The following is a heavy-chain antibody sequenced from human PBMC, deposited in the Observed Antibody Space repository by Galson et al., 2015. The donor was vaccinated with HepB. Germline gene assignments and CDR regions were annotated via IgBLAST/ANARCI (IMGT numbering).Heavy chain of an antibody. CDR2: IYYSGST. Sequence: TLSLTCTVSGGSISSGGYYWSWIRQHPGKGLEWIGYIYYSGSTYYNPSLKSRVTISVDTSKNQFSLKLSSVTAADTAVYYCATNPVGIAAADRVDWGQGTLVTVSS. V-gene: IGHV4-31*03. CDR1: GGSISSGGYY. D-gene: IGHD6-13*01. CDR3: ATNPVGIAAADRVD. J-gene: IGHJ4*02.